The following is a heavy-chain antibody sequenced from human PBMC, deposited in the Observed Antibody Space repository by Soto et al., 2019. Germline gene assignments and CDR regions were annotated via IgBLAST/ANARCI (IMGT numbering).Heavy chain of an antibody. CDR2: ISAYNGNT. J-gene: IGHJ5*02. D-gene: IGHD3-22*01. Sequence: GASVKVSCKASGYTFTSYGISWVRQAPGQGLEWMGWISAYNGNTNYAQKLQGRVTMTTDTSTSTAYMELRSLRSDDTAVYYCARLGSSVYYDSSPRLSFDPWGQGTLVTVAS. CDR3: ARLGSSVYYDSSPRLSFDP. V-gene: IGHV1-18*01. CDR1: GYTFTSYG.